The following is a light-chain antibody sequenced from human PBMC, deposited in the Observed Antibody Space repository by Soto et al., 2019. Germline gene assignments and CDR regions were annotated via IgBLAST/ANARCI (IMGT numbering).Light chain of an antibody. V-gene: IGKV1-27*01. CDR3: QKYDSAPQT. J-gene: IGKJ4*01. CDR2: AAS. Sequence: DIQMTQSPSSLSASVGDRVTITFRASQSISHYLALYQQKPGKVPKVLIYAASTLQSGVPSRFSGSGSGSGTDFTLTISSLQPDDVATYYCQKYDSAPQTFGGGTKVDIK. CDR1: QSISHY.